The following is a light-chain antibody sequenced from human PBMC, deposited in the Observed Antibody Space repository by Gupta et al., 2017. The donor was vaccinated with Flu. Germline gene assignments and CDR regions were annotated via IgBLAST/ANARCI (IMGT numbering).Light chain of an antibody. CDR3: LQESTTPRT. J-gene: IGKJ1*01. Sequence: DIVMTQSPDSLAVSLGERATINCKSSQSVLYSSNNKNYLAWYQQKPGQPPKLLIYWASTRESGVPDRFSGSGSMTDFTLTIMILQAEDVAVYYCLQESTTPRTFGQGAKVEI. CDR2: WAS. CDR1: QSVLYSSNNKNY. V-gene: IGKV4-1*01.